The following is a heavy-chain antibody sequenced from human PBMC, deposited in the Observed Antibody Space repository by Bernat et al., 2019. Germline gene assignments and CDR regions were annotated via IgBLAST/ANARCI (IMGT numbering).Heavy chain of an antibody. J-gene: IGHJ2*01. CDR3: AGRGVDWYFDL. CDR1: GFTFSNYN. V-gene: IGHV3-21*01. D-gene: IGHD6-25*01. Sequence: EVQLVESGGGLVHPGGSLILSCAASGFTFSNYNMNWVRQAPGKGLEWVSSISSSSSYIYYADSVKGRFTISRDNAKNSLYLQMNSLRAEDTAVYYCAGRGVDWYFDLWGRGTLVTVSS. CDR2: ISSSSSYI.